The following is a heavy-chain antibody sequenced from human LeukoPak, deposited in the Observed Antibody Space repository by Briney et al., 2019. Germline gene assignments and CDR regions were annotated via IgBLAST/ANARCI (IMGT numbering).Heavy chain of an antibody. D-gene: IGHD3-22*01. CDR2: ISSSSSYI. J-gene: IGHJ4*02. Sequence: GGSLRLSCAASGFTFSSYPMTWVRQAPGKGLEWVSSISSSSSYIYYADSVKGRFTISRDNAKNSLYLQMNSLRAEDTAVYYCARLRYDSSFFDYWGQGTLVTVSS. CDR1: GFTFSSYP. CDR3: ARLRYDSSFFDY. V-gene: IGHV3-21*01.